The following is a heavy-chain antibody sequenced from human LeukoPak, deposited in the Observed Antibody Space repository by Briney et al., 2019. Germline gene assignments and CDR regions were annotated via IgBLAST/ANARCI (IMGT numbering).Heavy chain of an antibody. Sequence: SVKVSCKASGYTFTSYAISWVRQAPGQGLEWMGGIIPIFGTANYAQKFQGRVTITADKSTSTAYMELSSLRSEDTAVYYCASYDYVWGSYRSLGYYYMDVWGKGTTVTVSS. V-gene: IGHV1-69*06. D-gene: IGHD3-16*02. CDR1: GYTFTSYA. CDR2: IIPIFGTA. CDR3: ASYDYVWGSYRSLGYYYMDV. J-gene: IGHJ6*03.